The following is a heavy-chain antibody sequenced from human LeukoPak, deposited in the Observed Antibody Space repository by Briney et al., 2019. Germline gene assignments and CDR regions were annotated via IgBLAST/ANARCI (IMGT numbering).Heavy chain of an antibody. J-gene: IGHJ4*02. CDR1: GYTFTGYY. D-gene: IGHD2-2*01. V-gene: IGHV1-46*01. CDR2: INPSGGST. CDR3: ARGPVVVPAALLYYFDY. Sequence: ASVKVSCKASGYTFTGYYMHWVRQAPGQGLEWMGIINPSGGSTSYAQKFQGRVTMTRDTSTSTVYMELSSLRSEDTAVYYCARGPVVVPAALLYYFDYWGQGTLVTVSS.